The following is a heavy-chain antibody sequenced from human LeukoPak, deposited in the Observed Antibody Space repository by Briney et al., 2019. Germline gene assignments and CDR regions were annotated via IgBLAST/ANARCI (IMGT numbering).Heavy chain of an antibody. V-gene: IGHV3-23*01. CDR1: GFTFSSYA. CDR2: LSGSGGST. D-gene: IGHD6-13*01. J-gene: IGHJ4*02. Sequence: GGSLRLSCAASGFTFSSYAMSWVRQAPGKGLEWVSALSGSGGSTYYADSVKGRFTISRDNSKNTLYLQMNSLRAEDTAVYYCAKSPGYSSSWADYWGQGTLVTVSS. CDR3: AKSPGYSSSWADY.